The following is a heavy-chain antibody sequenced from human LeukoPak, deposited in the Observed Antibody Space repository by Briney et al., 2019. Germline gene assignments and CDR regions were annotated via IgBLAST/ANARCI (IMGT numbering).Heavy chain of an antibody. CDR2: IYYSGST. CDR3: ARDLPYCSGGSCST. Sequence: SETLSLTCTVSGGSISSYYWSWIRQPPGKGLEWIGYIYYSGSTNYNPSLKSRVTKSVDTSKNQFSLKLSSATAADTAVYYCARDLPYCSGGSCSTWGQGTLVTVSS. J-gene: IGHJ5*02. CDR1: GGSISSYY. V-gene: IGHV4-59*01. D-gene: IGHD2-15*01.